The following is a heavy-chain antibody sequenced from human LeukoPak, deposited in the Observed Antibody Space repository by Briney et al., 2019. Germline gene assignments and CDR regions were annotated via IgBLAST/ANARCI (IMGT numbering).Heavy chain of an antibody. CDR1: GFTVSSNY. J-gene: IGHJ4*02. Sequence: GGSLRLSCAASGFTVSSNYMSWVRQAPGKGLEWVSVIYSGGSTYYADSVKGRFTISRDNSKNTLYLQMNSLRAEDTAVYYCAREALGGRGYEDYWGQGTLVTVSS. V-gene: IGHV3-53*01. D-gene: IGHD3-22*01. CDR2: IYSGGST. CDR3: AREALGGRGYEDY.